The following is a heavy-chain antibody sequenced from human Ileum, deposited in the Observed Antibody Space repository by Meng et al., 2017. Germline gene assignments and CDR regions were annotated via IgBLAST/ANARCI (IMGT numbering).Heavy chain of an antibody. CDR3: TNDRLNH. V-gene: IGHV3-74*01. CDR2: INPDGSDP. J-gene: IGHJ1*01. D-gene: IGHD1-1*01. CDR1: GFTFTDHW. Sequence: EGPVVESGGGLAPPGGFRRLSCAASGFTFTDHWMHWVRQGPGKGLVWVSRINPDGSDPTYADSVKGRFTISRDNAKNTVYLQMNSLRAEDTALYYCTNDRLNHWGQGALVTVSS.